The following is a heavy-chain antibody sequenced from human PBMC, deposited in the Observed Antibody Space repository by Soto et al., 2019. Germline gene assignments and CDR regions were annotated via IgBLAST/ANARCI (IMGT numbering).Heavy chain of an antibody. CDR2: ISGSGGST. CDR1: GFTFSSYA. Sequence: GGSLRLSCAASGFTFSSYAMSWVRQAPGKGLEWVSAISGSGGSTYYADSVKGRFTISRDNSKNTLYLQMNSLRAEDTAVYYCAKRPRDYYYYYYMDVWGKGTTVTVSS. CDR3: AKRPRDYYYYYYMDV. V-gene: IGHV3-23*01. J-gene: IGHJ6*03.